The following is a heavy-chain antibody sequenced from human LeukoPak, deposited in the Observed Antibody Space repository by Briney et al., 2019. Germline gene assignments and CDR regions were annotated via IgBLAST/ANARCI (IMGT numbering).Heavy chain of an antibody. D-gene: IGHD3-10*01. V-gene: IGHV4-34*01. CDR1: GGSFSGYY. CDR2: IYYSGNT. J-gene: IGHJ4*02. Sequence: SETLSLTCAVYGGSFSGYYWIWIRQPPGKGLEWIGTIYYSGNTYYNPSLKSRVTISVDTSKNQFSLKLSSVTAADTAVYYCARQRITSQGYFDYWGQGTLVTVSS. CDR3: ARQRITSQGYFDY.